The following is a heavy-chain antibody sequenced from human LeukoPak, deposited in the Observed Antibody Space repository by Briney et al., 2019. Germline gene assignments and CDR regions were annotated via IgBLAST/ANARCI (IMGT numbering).Heavy chain of an antibody. J-gene: IGHJ4*02. CDR1: GGSFSGYY. Sequence: PSETLSLTCAVYGGSFSGYYWSWIRQPPGKGLEWIGEINHSGSTNYNPSLKSRVTISVDTSKNQFSLKLNSVTAADTAVYYCARGLRRGLGTSRSIIAARRGWAYYFDYWGQGTLVTVSS. CDR2: INHSGST. CDR3: ARGLRRGLGTSRSIIAARRGWAYYFDY. V-gene: IGHV4-34*01. D-gene: IGHD6-6*01.